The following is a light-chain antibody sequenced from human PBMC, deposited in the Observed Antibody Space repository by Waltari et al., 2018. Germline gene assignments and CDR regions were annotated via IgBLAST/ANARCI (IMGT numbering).Light chain of an antibody. CDR2: WAS. CDR3: QQYYSTPFT. V-gene: IGKV4-1*01. CDR1: QSVLYSSNNKNN. Sequence: DIVMTQSPDSLAVSLGESATINCKSSQSVLYSSNNKNNLAWYQQKPGQPPKLLIYWASTREAGVPDRFSGSGSGTDFTLTISSLQAEDVAVYYCQQYYSTPFTFGPGTKVDIK. J-gene: IGKJ3*01.